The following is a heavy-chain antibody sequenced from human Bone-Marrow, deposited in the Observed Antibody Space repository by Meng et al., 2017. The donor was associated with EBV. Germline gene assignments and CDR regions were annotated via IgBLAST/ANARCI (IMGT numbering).Heavy chain of an antibody. J-gene: IGHJ4*02. CDR2: INEDGTIT. CDR1: EFTLRRYW. D-gene: IGHD1-14*01. Sequence: GRWVGAGGALFQPGGSLRLSCAASEFTLRRYWMHWVRQGPGKEPLWVSRINEDGTITNYADSVKGRFTISRDNAKNTLYLQMNNLRAEDTAVYYCSRDLAGSDDYWGRGTLVTVSS. V-gene: IGHV3-74*01. CDR3: SRDLAGSDDY.